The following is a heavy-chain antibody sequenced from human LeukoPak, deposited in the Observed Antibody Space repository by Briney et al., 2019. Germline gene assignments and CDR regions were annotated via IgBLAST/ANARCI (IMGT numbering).Heavy chain of an antibody. D-gene: IGHD6-6*01. CDR2: ISASGGST. V-gene: IGHV3-23*01. J-gene: IGHJ4*02. CDR3: AKGGYSTSDGNFDY. Sequence: TGGSLRLSCAASAFTFSSYAMNWVRQAPGKGLEWVSAISASGGSTYYADSVKGRFTISRDNSKNTLYLQINSLRAEDTALYHCAKGGYSTSDGNFDYWGQGTLVTVSS. CDR1: AFTFSSYA.